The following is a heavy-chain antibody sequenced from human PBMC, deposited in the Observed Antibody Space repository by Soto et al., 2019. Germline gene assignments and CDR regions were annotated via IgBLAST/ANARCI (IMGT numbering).Heavy chain of an antibody. CDR1: GFTFSSYS. Sequence: GGSLRLSCAASGFTFSSYSMNWVRQAPGKGLEWVSSISSSSYIYYADSVKGRFTISRDNAKNSLYLQMNSLRAEDTAVYYCARYLRSVPIAAAGTNAFDIWGQGTMVTVSS. CDR2: ISSSSYI. J-gene: IGHJ3*02. CDR3: ARYLRSVPIAAAGTNAFDI. V-gene: IGHV3-21*01. D-gene: IGHD6-13*01.